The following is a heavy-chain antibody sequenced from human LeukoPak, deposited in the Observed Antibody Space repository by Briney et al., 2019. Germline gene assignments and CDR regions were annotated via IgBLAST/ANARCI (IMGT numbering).Heavy chain of an antibody. D-gene: IGHD3-9*01. J-gene: IGHJ4*02. Sequence: GASVKVSCKDSGGTFSSYSINWVRQAPGQGLEWMGIINPSGGSTTYAQKFRGRLTMTRDMSTSTVYMELSSLRSEDTAVYYCARGSRPVYNLLTGKRYFDYWGQGTLLTVSS. CDR1: GGTFSSYS. CDR3: ARGSRPVYNLLTGKRYFDY. V-gene: IGHV1-46*01. CDR2: INPSGGST.